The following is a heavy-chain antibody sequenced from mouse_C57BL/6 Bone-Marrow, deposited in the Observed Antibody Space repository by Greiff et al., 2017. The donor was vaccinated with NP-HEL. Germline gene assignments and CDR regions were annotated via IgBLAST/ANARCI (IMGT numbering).Heavy chain of an antibody. CDR3: ARPYYYGSSYEESGYAMDY. CDR1: GYAFSSSW. J-gene: IGHJ4*01. V-gene: IGHV1-82*01. CDR2: IYPGDGDT. D-gene: IGHD1-1*01. Sequence: QVQLQQSGPELVKPGASVKISCKASGYAFSSSWMNWVKQRPGKGLEWIGRIYPGDGDTNYNGKFKGKATLTADKSSSTAYMQLSSLTSEDSAVYFCARPYYYGSSYEESGYAMDYWGQGTSVTVSS.